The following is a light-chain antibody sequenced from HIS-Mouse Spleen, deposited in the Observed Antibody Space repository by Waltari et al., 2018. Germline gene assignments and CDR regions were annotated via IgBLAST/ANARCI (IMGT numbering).Light chain of an antibody. V-gene: IGLV2-8*01. CDR3: SSYAGSKV. Sequence: QSALTQPPSASGSPGQSVTISCTGTSTDVGGYNYVSWYHQHPGKAPNLMIYEVSKRPSGVPDRFSGSKSGNTASLTVSGLQAEDEADYYCSSYAGSKVFGGGTKLTVL. CDR1: STDVGGYNY. J-gene: IGLJ2*01. CDR2: EVS.